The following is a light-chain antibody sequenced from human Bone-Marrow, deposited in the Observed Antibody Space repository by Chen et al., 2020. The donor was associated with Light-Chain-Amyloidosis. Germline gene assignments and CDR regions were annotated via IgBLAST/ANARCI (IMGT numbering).Light chain of an antibody. Sequence: SYFLTQPSSVSVAPGQTATLASGGNNIGSTSVHWYQQTPGQASLLVVYDDSDRPSGIPERLSGSNSGNTATLTISRVEAGDEADYYCQVWDRSSDRPVFGGGTKLTVL. CDR3: QVWDRSSDRPV. CDR1: NIGSTS. CDR2: DDS. V-gene: IGLV3-21*02. J-gene: IGLJ3*02.